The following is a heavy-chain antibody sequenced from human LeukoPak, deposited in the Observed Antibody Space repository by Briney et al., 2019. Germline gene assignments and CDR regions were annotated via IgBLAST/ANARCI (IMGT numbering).Heavy chain of an antibody. Sequence: GGSLRLSCAASGFIFSTYSMSWVRQAPGKGLEWVSSISSSSSYIYYADSVKGRFTISRDNAKNSLYLQMNSLRAEDTAVYYCARDLLISSSWRFDPWGQGTLVTVSS. J-gene: IGHJ5*02. CDR1: GFIFSTYS. D-gene: IGHD6-13*01. CDR3: ARDLLISSSWRFDP. V-gene: IGHV3-21*01. CDR2: ISSSSSYI.